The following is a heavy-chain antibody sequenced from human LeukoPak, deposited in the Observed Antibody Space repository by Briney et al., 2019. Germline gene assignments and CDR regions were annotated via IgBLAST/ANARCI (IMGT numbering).Heavy chain of an antibody. CDR1: GFSFSNYG. CDR3: AAGVYFFDY. CDR2: IWYDGSNK. D-gene: IGHD3-3*01. V-gene: IGHV3-33*01. Sequence: GGSLRLSCAASGFSFSNYGMHWVRQAPGKGLEWVAIIWYDGSNKYYADSVKGRFTISRDNSKNTLYLQMNSLRAEDTALYYCAAGVYFFDYWGQGTLVTVSS. J-gene: IGHJ4*02.